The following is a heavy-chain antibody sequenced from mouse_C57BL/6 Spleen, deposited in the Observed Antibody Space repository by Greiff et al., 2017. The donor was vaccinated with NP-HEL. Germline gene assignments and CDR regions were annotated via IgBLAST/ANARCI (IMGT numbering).Heavy chain of an antibody. V-gene: IGHV1-18*01. CDR3: ARSHYYGSSLSY. CDR2: IIPNNGGT. J-gene: IGHJ2*01. D-gene: IGHD1-1*01. Sequence: EVQLQQSGPELVKPGASVKIPCKASGYTFTDYNMDWVKQSHGKSLEWIGDIIPNNGGTIYNQKFKGKATLTVDKSSSTAYMELRSLTSEDTAVYYCARSHYYGSSLSYWGQGTTLTVSS. CDR1: GYTFTDYN.